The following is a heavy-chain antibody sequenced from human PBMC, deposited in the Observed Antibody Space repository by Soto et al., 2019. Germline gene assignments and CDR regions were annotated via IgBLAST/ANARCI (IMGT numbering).Heavy chain of an antibody. D-gene: IGHD2-2*01. V-gene: IGHV4-30-4*01. J-gene: IGHJ4*02. CDR3: VRYCSTTKCPFDY. CDR1: GGSISSGGSY. CDR2: IYYSGNT. Sequence: SETLSLTCTVSGGSISSGGSYWGWIRQPPGKGLEWIGYIYYSGNTYFNPSLKSRVTLSVDTSKNQFSLNLSSVTAADTAVYYCVRYCSTTKCPFDYWGQGTLVTVSS.